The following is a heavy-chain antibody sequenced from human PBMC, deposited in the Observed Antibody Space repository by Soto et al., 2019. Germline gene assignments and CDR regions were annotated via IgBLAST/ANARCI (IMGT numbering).Heavy chain of an antibody. V-gene: IGHV1-18*01. Sequence: QVQLVQSGVEVKKPGASVKVSCKASGYTFTDYAISWVRQAPGRGLEWMGWVNTYNGNPNYAQIFQGRVTMTTDTSTDTACMELRSLKSDDSAVYYCARDSQYSTSWQRFDSWGQGTLVTVSS. CDR3: ARDSQYSTSWQRFDS. J-gene: IGHJ4*02. CDR1: GYTFTDYA. D-gene: IGHD6-13*01. CDR2: VNTYNGNP.